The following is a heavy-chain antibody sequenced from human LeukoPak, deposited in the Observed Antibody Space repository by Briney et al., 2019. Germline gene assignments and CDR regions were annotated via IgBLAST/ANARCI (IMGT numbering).Heavy chain of an antibody. V-gene: IGHV4-30-4*01. CDR3: ARDCSGGSCYGAFDI. J-gene: IGHJ3*02. D-gene: IGHD2-15*01. Sequence: SETLYLTCTVSGASIRSGDYYWSWIRQPPGKGLEWIGYIYDSGSTYYNPSLKSRITISVDTSENRFSLKLSSVTATDTAVYYCARDCSGGSCYGAFDIWGQGTMVTVSS. CDR1: GASIRSGDYY. CDR2: IYDSGST.